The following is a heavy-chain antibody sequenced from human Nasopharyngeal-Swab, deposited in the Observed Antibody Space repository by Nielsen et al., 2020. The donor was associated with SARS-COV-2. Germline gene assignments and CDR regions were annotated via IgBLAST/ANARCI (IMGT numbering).Heavy chain of an antibody. CDR1: GFTFSDYT. CDR3: TRDKEDLLGGY. D-gene: IGHD3-10*01. V-gene: IGHV3-21*01. J-gene: IGHJ4*02. Sequence: GESLKISCAASGFTFSDYTFNWVRQAPGRGPEWVASIDSSINYIFYRDSVRGRFTISRGNAESSLYLQMNSLRAEDTAVYYCTRDKEDLLGGYWGQGTLVTVSS. CDR2: IDSSINYI.